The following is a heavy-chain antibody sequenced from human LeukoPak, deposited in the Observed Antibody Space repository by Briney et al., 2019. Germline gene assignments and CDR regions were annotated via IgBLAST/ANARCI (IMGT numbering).Heavy chain of an antibody. Sequence: SETLSLTCTVSGGSISSSSYYWGWIRQPPGKGLERIGSIYYSGSTYYNPSLKSRVTISVDTSKNQFSLKLSSVTAADTAVYYCARDRWFGEFHYWGQGTLVTVSS. CDR3: ARDRWFGEFHY. D-gene: IGHD3-10*01. J-gene: IGHJ4*02. CDR2: IYYSGST. V-gene: IGHV4-39*07. CDR1: GGSISSSSYY.